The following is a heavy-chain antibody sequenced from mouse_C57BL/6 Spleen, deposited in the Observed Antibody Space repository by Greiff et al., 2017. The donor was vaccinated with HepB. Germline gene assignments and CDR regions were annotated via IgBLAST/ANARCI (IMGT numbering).Heavy chain of an antibody. D-gene: IGHD1-1*01. CDR1: GYTFTSYW. Sequence: QVQLKQPGAELVRPGSSVKLSCKASGYTFTSYWMDWVKQRPGQGLEWIGNIYPSDSETHYNQKFKDKATLTVDKSSSTAYMQLSSLTSEDSAVYYCARFTTVVENYFDYWGQGTTLTVSS. CDR2: IYPSDSET. J-gene: IGHJ2*01. CDR3: ARFTTVVENYFDY. V-gene: IGHV1-61*01.